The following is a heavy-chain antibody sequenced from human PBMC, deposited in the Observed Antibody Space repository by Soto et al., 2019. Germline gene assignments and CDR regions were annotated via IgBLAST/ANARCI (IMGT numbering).Heavy chain of an antibody. CDR3: AREIPYYDFWSGLNPVDY. D-gene: IGHD3-3*01. CDR1: GFTFSSYS. Sequence: GGSLRLSCAASGFTFSSYSMNWVRQAPGKGLEWVSSISSSSSYIYYADSVKGRFTISRDNAKNSLYLQMNSLRAEDTAVYYCAREIPYYDFWSGLNPVDYWGQGTLVTVSS. CDR2: ISSSSSYI. J-gene: IGHJ4*02. V-gene: IGHV3-21*01.